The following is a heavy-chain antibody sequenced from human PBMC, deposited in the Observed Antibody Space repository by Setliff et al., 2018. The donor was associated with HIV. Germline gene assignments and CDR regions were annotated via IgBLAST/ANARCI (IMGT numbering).Heavy chain of an antibody. Sequence: SETLSLTCTVSGGSISSSSYYWGWIRQPPGKGLEWIGTIYYSGNTYYNPSLKSRVTISVDTSKNQISLKLSSVTAADTAVYYCASHLPPYSGNFDFWGQGILVTVSS. D-gene: IGHD1-26*01. J-gene: IGHJ4*02. CDR2: IYYSGNT. CDR3: ASHLPPYSGNFDF. V-gene: IGHV4-39*01. CDR1: GGSISSSSYY.